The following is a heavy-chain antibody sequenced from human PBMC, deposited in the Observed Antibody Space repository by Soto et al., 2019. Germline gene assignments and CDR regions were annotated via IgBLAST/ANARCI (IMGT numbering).Heavy chain of an antibody. D-gene: IGHD2-21*01. J-gene: IGHJ6*02. CDR1: GTFSSYA. CDR2: IIPIFGTA. CDR3: ARGVVVVSRNYYGMDV. V-gene: IGHV1-69*13. Sequence: SVKVSCKASGTFSSYAISWVRQAPGQGLEWMGGIIPIFGTANYAQKFQGRVTITADESTSTAYMELSSLRSEDMAVYYCARGVVVVSRNYYGMDVWGQGTTVTAP.